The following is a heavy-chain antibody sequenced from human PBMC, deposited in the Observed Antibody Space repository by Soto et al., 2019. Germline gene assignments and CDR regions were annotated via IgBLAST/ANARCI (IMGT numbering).Heavy chain of an antibody. D-gene: IGHD2-2*02. CDR3: ARQDWDQLLYRQPVDY. CDR2: IYYSGST. J-gene: IGHJ4*02. CDR1: GGSISSSSYY. V-gene: IGHV4-39*01. Sequence: SETLSLTCTVSGGSISSSSYYWGWIRQPPGKGLEWIGSIYYSGSTYYNPSLKSRVTISVDTSKNQFSLKLSSVTAADTAVYYCARQDWDQLLYRQPVDYWGQGTLDTVSS.